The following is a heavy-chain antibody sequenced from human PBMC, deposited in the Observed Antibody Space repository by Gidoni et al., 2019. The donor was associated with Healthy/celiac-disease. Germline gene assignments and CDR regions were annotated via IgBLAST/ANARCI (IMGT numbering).Heavy chain of an antibody. V-gene: IGHV3-11*01. CDR1: GFTFSDYY. J-gene: IGHJ4*02. CDR2: ISSSGSTI. D-gene: IGHD2-2*03. CDR3: PRDRSLDIVVVPAANYHLFDY. Sequence: QVQLVESGGGLVKPGGSLRLSCAASGFTFSDYYMSWIRQAPGKGLEWVSYISSSGSTIYYADSVKGRFTISRDNAKNSLYLQMNSLRAEDTAVYYCPRDRSLDIVVVPAANYHLFDYWGQGTLVTVSS.